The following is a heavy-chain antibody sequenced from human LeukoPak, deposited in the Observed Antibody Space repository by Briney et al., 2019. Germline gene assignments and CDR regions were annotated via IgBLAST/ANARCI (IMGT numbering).Heavy chain of an antibody. D-gene: IGHD2-15*01. Sequence: GGSLRLSCAASEFTFSNYAMSWVRQAPGKGLEWVLTISGSGVSTYYADSVKGRFTISRDNSKNTLYLQMNSLRAEDTAVYYCAKSAAGSGGTYYYYYMDVWGKGTTVTISS. CDR3: AKSAAGSGGTYYYYYMDV. CDR2: ISGSGVST. CDR1: EFTFSNYA. J-gene: IGHJ6*03. V-gene: IGHV3-23*01.